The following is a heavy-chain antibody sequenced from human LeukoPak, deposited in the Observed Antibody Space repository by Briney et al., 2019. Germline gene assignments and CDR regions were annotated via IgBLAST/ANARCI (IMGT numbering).Heavy chain of an antibody. CDR2: IYYDGST. CDR1: GDSISRSNYY. CDR3: ARDTARAFDI. J-gene: IGHJ3*02. V-gene: IGHV4-39*07. D-gene: IGHD5-18*01. Sequence: SEILSLTCSVSGDSISRSNYYWGWIRQPPGRGLEWIGTIYYDGSTYHNPSLKSRVTISVDASKNQFSLKLRSVTAADTAVYYCARDTARAFDIWGQGTMVTVSS.